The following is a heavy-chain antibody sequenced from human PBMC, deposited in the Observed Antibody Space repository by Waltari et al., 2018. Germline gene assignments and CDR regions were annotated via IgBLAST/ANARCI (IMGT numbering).Heavy chain of an antibody. CDR2: ISWNGGTI. V-gene: IGHV3-9*01. CDR3: AKDMRLRGILITSVDF. D-gene: IGHD3-10*01. Sequence: EVQLVESGGGLVQPGGSLRLSCAASGFTFDDFAILWVRLVAGRGLGWVSAISWNGGTIAYADSVKGRFTISRDNTKSSLHLQMHSLRTEDTAVYYCAKDMRLRGILITSVDFWGQGIPVTVSS. J-gene: IGHJ4*02. CDR1: GFTFDDFA.